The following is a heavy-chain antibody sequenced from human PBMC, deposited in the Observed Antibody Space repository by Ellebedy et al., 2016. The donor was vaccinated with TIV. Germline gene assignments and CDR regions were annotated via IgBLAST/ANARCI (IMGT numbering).Heavy chain of an antibody. CDR1: GFTFSNAW. J-gene: IGHJ1*01. CDR3: TTDGGLPLRPYQH. CDR2: ILSKTDGGTT. Sequence: GESLKISCAASGFTFSNAWMSWVRQAPGKGLEWVGRILSKTDGGTTDYAAPVKGRFTISRDDSKNTLYLQMNSLKTEETAVYYCTTDGGLPLRPYQHWGQGTLVTVSS. D-gene: IGHD3-16*01. V-gene: IGHV3-15*01.